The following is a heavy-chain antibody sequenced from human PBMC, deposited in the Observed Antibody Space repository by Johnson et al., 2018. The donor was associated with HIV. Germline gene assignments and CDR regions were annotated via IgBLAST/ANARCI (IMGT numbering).Heavy chain of an antibody. D-gene: IGHD6-19*01. CDR3: VRESLRRIPVSGPGDAAFDI. Sequence: VQLVESGGGLAKPAWSPRLSCAASQFTFSGYYINCVRQAPGKGLEWVLAITASGASTYYPASVKGRFTISRDDAKDSLYLQINSLRAGDTAVYYCVRESLRRIPVSGPGDAAFDIWGLGTKVTVSS. J-gene: IGHJ3*02. V-gene: IGHV3-13*01. CDR2: ITASGAST. CDR1: QFTFSGYY.